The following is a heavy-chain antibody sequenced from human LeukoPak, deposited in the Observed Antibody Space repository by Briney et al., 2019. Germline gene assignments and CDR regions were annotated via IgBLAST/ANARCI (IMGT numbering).Heavy chain of an antibody. J-gene: IGHJ5*02. V-gene: IGHV1-69*06. CDR3: AIAAAGTGWFDP. Sequence: VASVKVSCTASGGTFSSYAISWVRRAPGQGLEWMGGIIPIFGTANYAQKFQGRVTITADKSTNTAYMELSSLRSEDTAVYYCAIAAAGTGWFDPWGQGTLVTVSS. D-gene: IGHD6-13*01. CDR2: IIPIFGTA. CDR1: GGTFSSYA.